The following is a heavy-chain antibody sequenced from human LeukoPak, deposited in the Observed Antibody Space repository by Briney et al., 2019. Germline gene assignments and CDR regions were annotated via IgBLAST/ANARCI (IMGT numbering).Heavy chain of an antibody. J-gene: IGHJ4*02. Sequence: GGSLRLSCAASGFTFSSYSMNWVRQAPGKGLEWVSYISSSSSTIYYADSVKGRFTISRDNAKNSLYLQMNSLRAEDTAVYYCARAFTVVTAPRAFDYWGQGTLVTVSS. V-gene: IGHV3-48*04. CDR2: ISSSSSTI. D-gene: IGHD2-21*02. CDR3: ARAFTVVTAPRAFDY. CDR1: GFTFSSYS.